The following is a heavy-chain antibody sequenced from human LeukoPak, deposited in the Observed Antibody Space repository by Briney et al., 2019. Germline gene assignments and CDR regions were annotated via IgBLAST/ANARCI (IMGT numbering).Heavy chain of an antibody. CDR2: ISGSGGST. V-gene: IGHV3-23*01. CDR1: GFTFSSYA. CDR3: AKVGGPLYYYDSSGYYHFDY. J-gene: IGHJ4*02. D-gene: IGHD3-22*01. Sequence: GGSLTLSCAASGFTFSSYAMSWVRQAAGKGLEWVSAISGSGGSTYYADSVKGRFTISRDNSKNTLYLQMNSLRAEDTAVYYCAKVGGPLYYYDSSGYYHFDYWGQGTLVTVSS.